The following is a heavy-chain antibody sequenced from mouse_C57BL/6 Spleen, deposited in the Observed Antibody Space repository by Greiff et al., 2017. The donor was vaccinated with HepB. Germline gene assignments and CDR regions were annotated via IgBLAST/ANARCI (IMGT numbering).Heavy chain of an antibody. V-gene: IGHV5-16*01. D-gene: IGHD3-1*01. CDR2: INYDGSST. J-gene: IGHJ3*01. CDR3: ARGGYSPFAY. Sequence: EVMLVESEGGLVQPGSSMKLSCTASGFTFSDYYMAWVRQVPEKGLEWVANINYDGSSTYYLDSLKSRFIISRDNAKNILYLQMSSLKSEDTATYYCARGGYSPFAYWGQGTLVTVSA. CDR1: GFTFSDYY.